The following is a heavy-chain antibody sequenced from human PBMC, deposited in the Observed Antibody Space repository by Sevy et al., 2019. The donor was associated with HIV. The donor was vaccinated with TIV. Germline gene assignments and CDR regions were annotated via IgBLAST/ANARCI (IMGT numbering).Heavy chain of an antibody. V-gene: IGHV3-23*01. CDR1: GFTFSSYA. CDR2: ISGSGGST. Sequence: GGSLRLSCAASGFTFSSYAMSWVRQAPGKGLEWVSAISGSGGSTYYADSVKGRFTISRDNSKNTLNLQMNSLRAEDTAVYYCAKDLVAAVAGTDWEGAFDIWGQGTMVTVSS. J-gene: IGHJ3*02. CDR3: AKDLVAAVAGTDWEGAFDI. D-gene: IGHD6-19*01.